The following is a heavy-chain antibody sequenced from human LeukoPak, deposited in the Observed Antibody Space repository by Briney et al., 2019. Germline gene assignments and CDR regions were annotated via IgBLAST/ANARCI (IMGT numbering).Heavy chain of an antibody. V-gene: IGHV3-23*01. D-gene: IGHD6-19*01. CDR2: ISGSGGST. CDR1: GFTFSRYG. Sequence: PGGSLRLSCAASGFTFSRYGMSWVRQAPGKGLEWVSAISGSGGSTYYADSVKGRFTISRDNSKNTLYLQMNSLRAEDTAVYYCAKDSGSSGWSGGFDYWGQGTLVTISS. J-gene: IGHJ4*02. CDR3: AKDSGSSGWSGGFDY.